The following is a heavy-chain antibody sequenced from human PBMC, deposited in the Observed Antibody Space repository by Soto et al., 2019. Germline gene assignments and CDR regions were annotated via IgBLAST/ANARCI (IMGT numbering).Heavy chain of an antibody. CDR1: GFMFSAYW. CDR3: VREAWHRFEH. Sequence: EVQLVESGGGLVQPGGSLRLSCEASGFMFSAYWMSWVRQDPRKGLEWVATISGGASDKFYVDSVKGRFTISRDDAKNSLYLQMNSLRDEDTAVYYCVREAWHRFEHWGQGTLVTVSS. CDR2: ISGGASDK. J-gene: IGHJ4*02. V-gene: IGHV3-7*01.